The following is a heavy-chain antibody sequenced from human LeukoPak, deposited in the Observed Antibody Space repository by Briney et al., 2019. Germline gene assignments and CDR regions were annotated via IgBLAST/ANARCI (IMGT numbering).Heavy chain of an antibody. J-gene: IGHJ5*02. D-gene: IGHD2-21*02. CDR2: ISDDGSYT. CDR1: GFPFSGYA. CDR3: AREVTENFESKFDP. Sequence: PGGSLRLSCAASGFPFSGYAMQWVRQAPGQGLEWLSLISDDGSYTDYGDSVKGRFVISRDNARNKLELQMNSLRVDDTAVYYCAREVTENFESKFDPWGQGTLVTV. V-gene: IGHV3-30*09.